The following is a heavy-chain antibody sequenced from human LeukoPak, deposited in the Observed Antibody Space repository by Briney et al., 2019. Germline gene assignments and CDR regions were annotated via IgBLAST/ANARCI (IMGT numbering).Heavy chain of an antibody. CDR1: GFTFSSHE. Sequence: GGSLRLSCAASGFTFSSHEMNWVRQAPGKGLEWVSYISDSGSPIYYADSVKGRFTVSRDNAKNSLHLQMNSLRAEDTALYYCARQTLGATAYSAFDFWGQGTLVTVSS. J-gene: IGHJ3*01. V-gene: IGHV3-48*03. CDR2: ISDSGSPI. CDR3: ARQTLGATAYSAFDF. D-gene: IGHD3-16*01.